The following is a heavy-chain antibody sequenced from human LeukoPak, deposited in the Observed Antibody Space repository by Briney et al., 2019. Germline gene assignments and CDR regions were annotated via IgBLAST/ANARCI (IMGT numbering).Heavy chain of an antibody. CDR1: GGFISSSY. D-gene: IGHD1-26*01. CDR3: ARDVWGHVDDFDI. Sequence: SETLSLTCSVSGGFISSSYWSWIRQPPGKGLEWIGYIYYSGSTNYNPSLKSRVTISVDMSKNQFSLKLSSVTAADTAVYYCARDVWGHVDDFDIWGQGTMVTVSS. J-gene: IGHJ3*02. V-gene: IGHV4-59*01. CDR2: IYYSGST.